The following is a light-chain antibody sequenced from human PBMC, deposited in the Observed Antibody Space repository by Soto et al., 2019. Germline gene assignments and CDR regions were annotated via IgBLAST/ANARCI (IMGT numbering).Light chain of an antibody. CDR1: QSFSSN. Sequence: EIVMTQSPATLSVSPGERSTLSCMASQSFSSNLAWYQQKPGQAPRLLIYGAYTRATGVPARFSGSGSGTEFTLTISSLQSEDFAVYYCQQYNNWPRTVGQGTRLEIK. CDR2: GAY. CDR3: QQYNNWPRT. V-gene: IGKV3-15*01. J-gene: IGKJ5*01.